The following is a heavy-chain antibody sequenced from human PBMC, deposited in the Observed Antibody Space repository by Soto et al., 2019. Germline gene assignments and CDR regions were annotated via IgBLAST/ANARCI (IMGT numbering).Heavy chain of an antibody. V-gene: IGHV4-4*07. CDR1: GADINTYS. J-gene: IGHJ6*02. CDR3: ARDREAGYNFYYGMDV. Sequence: SETLSLTCSVSGADINTYSWTWIRQPAGKGLEWIGRIYTSASINYNPSLRGRVTLSVDTSTNQVSLKLASVTAADAAVYYCARDREAGYNFYYGMDVWGQGTTVTVSS. D-gene: IGHD6-19*01. CDR2: IYTSASI.